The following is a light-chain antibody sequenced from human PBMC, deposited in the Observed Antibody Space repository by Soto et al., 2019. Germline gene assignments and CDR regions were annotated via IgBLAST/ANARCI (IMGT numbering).Light chain of an antibody. Sequence: PGERANLSCWASQSVSTYLALHQQKPGQAPRLLIYGASSRATGVPDRFSGSGSGTAFTLTIRRLEPEDFAVYYCQKYGSSPWKFGQGTKVDIK. CDR3: QKYGSSPWK. CDR2: GAS. V-gene: IGKV3-20*01. J-gene: IGKJ1*01. CDR1: QSVSTY.